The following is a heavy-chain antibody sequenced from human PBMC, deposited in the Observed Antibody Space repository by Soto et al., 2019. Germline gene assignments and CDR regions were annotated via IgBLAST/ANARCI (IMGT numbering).Heavy chain of an antibody. J-gene: IGHJ6*04. Sequence: SVKVSCKASGGSLSNYAISWVRQAPGQGLEWMGGIIPVSGTSGTSNYAQKFQGRVTITADKSASTAYMELSSLRPEDTAVYYCERLQWNNRGNHYYYYDTDLWGKGTTVTVSS. CDR2: IIPVSGTSGTS. CDR1: GGSLSNYA. D-gene: IGHD1-1*01. V-gene: IGHV1-69*06. CDR3: ERLQWNNRGNHYYYYDTDL.